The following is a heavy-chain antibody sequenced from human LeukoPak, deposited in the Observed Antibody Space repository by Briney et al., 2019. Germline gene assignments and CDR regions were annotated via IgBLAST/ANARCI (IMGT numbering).Heavy chain of an antibody. CDR1: GFTFSSYS. V-gene: IGHV3-21*04. Sequence: PGGSLRLSCAASGFTFSSYSMNWVRQAPGKGLEWVSSISSSSSYIYYADSVKGRFTISRDNAKNSLYLQMNSLRAEGTALYYCAKAEDGYSPRGFDYWGQGTLVTVSS. CDR3: AKAEDGYSPRGFDY. J-gene: IGHJ4*02. CDR2: ISSSSSYI. D-gene: IGHD5-24*01.